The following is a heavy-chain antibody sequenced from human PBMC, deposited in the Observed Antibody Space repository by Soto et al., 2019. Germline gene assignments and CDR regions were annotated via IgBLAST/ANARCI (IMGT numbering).Heavy chain of an antibody. J-gene: IGHJ6*02. D-gene: IGHD2-21*01. CDR1: GVSFSGYY. CDR2: INHSGST. Sequence: LETLSLTCAFYGVSFSGYYWILIRPPPGKGLEWIGEINHSGSTNYNPSLKSRVTISVDTSKNQFSLKLSSVTAADTAVYYCARVPYSHFYYYYGMDVWGQGTTVTVSS. V-gene: IGHV4-34*01. CDR3: ARVPYSHFYYYYGMDV.